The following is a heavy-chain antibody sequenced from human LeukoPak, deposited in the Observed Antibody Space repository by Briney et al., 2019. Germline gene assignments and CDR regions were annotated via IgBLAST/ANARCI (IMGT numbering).Heavy chain of an antibody. CDR3: ARLGGYDFFGIKGENWFDP. V-gene: IGHV4-59*08. J-gene: IGHJ5*02. D-gene: IGHD5-12*01. Sequence: PSETLSLTCTVSGGSISSYYWSWIRQPPGKGLEWIGYIYYSGSTNYNPSLKSRVTISVDTSKNQFSLKLSSVTAADTAVYYCARLGGYDFFGIKGENWFDPWGQGTLVTVPS. CDR2: IYYSGST. CDR1: GGSISSYY.